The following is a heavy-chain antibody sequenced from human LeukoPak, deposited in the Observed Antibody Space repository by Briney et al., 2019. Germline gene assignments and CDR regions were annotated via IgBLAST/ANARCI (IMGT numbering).Heavy chain of an antibody. CDR1: GGSISSGGYY. CDR2: IYYSGST. CDR3: ASLHYYDSSGSLSGAFDI. J-gene: IGHJ3*02. Sequence: SQTLSLTCTVSGGSISSGGYYWSWIRQPPGKGLEWIGYIYYSGSTNYNPSLKSRVTISVDTSKNQFSLKLSSVTAADTAVYYCASLHYYDSSGSLSGAFDIWGQGTMVTVSS. D-gene: IGHD3-22*01. V-gene: IGHV4-61*08.